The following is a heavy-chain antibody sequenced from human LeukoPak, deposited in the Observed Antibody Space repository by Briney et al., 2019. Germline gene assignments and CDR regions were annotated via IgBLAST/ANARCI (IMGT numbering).Heavy chain of an antibody. CDR1: GLTFINYW. J-gene: IGHJ4*02. Sequence: PGGSLRLSCAVSGLTFINYWMTWVRQVPGKGLEWVANINRDGRGKYYLPSVRGRFTISKDDAKDSLYLQMDSLRPEDTAIYYCARVEYSGNGNLYWGQGTLVTVSS. V-gene: IGHV3-7*03. D-gene: IGHD1-26*01. CDR3: ARVEYSGNGNLY. CDR2: INRDGRGK.